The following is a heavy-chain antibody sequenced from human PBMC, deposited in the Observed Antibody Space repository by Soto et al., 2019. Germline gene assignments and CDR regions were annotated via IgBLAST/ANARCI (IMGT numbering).Heavy chain of an antibody. CDR1: GGSISSNY. D-gene: IGHD4-17*01. CDR3: AGSYAYGDYAFDF. V-gene: IGHV4-59*08. CDR2: IYYSGTT. J-gene: IGHJ4*02. Sequence: QVQLQESGPGLVKPSETLSLTCTVSGGSISSNYWSWIRQPPGKGLEWIGYIYYSGTTNYNPSLKSRVTISLDTPKNQFSLKLSSVTAADTDVYYCAGSYAYGDYAFDFWGQGTLVTVSS.